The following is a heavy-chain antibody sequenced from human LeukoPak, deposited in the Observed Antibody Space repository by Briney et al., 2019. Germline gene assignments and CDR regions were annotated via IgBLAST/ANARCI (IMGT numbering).Heavy chain of an antibody. CDR3: AAGSDFIVVVTDAFDI. J-gene: IGHJ3*02. CDR2: IRYDGSNK. CDR1: GFTFSSYG. D-gene: IGHD2-21*02. Sequence: GGSLRLSCAASGFTFSSYGMHWVRQAPGKGLEWVAFIRYDGSNKYYADSVKGRFTISRDNSKNTPYLQMNSLRAEDTAVYYCAAGSDFIVVVTDAFDIWGQGTMVTVSS. V-gene: IGHV3-30*02.